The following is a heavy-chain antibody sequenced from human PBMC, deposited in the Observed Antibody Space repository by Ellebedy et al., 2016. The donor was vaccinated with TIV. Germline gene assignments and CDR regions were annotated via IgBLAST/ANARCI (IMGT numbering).Heavy chain of an antibody. V-gene: IGHV3-23*01. CDR3: ARGELGPTKGAFDY. J-gene: IGHJ4*02. D-gene: IGHD1-26*01. Sequence: PGGSLRLSCAASEFTFSHFAMNWVRQAPGKGLEWVATISGCGNTTYYADSVTGRFTVTRDNSTNTLDLKMNSLRAEDTAVYYCARGELGPTKGAFDYWGQGTLVTVTS. CDR1: EFTFSHFA. CDR2: ISGCGNTT.